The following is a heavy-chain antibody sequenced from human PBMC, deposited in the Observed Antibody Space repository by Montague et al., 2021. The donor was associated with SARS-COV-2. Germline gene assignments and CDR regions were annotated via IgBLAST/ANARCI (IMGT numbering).Heavy chain of an antibody. J-gene: IGHJ3*02. CDR2: IYYSGST. CDR3: ARGSCGPVAFDI. Sequence: SETLSLTCTVSGGSISSYYWSWIRQPPGKGLEWIGYIYYSGSTNYNPSLKSRVTISLDTSKNQFSLKLNSVTAADTAVYYCARGSCGPVAFDIWGQGTLVTVSS. D-gene: IGHD2-15*01. CDR1: GGSISSYY. V-gene: IGHV4-59*01.